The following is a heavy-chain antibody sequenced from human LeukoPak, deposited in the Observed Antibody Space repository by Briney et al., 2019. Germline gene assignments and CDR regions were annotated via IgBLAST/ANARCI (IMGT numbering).Heavy chain of an antibody. J-gene: IGHJ4*02. D-gene: IGHD3-10*01. CDR2: ISTYNGNT. V-gene: IGHV1-18*01. CDR3: ARDPNYYGSGSYYNVGFFVL. Sequence: ASVTVSCKASGYTFTSYGISWVRQAPGQGLEWMGWISTYNGNTNYAQKLQGRVTMTTDTSTSTAYMELRSLRSDDTAVYYCARDPNYYGSGSYYNVGFFVLWGQGTLVTVYS. CDR1: GYTFTSYG.